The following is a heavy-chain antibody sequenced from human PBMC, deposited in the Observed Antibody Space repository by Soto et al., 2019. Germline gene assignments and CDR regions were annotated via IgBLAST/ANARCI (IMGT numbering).Heavy chain of an antibody. CDR2: IIPIFGTA. V-gene: IGHV1-69*13. Sequence: SVKVSCKASGGTFSSYAISWVRQAPGQGLEWMGGIIPIFGTANYAQKFQGRVTITADESTSTAYMELSSLRSEDTAVYYCARANPRVTRVRGAGNWFDPWGQGTLVTVSS. J-gene: IGHJ5*02. CDR3: ARANPRVTRVRGAGNWFDP. D-gene: IGHD3-10*01. CDR1: GGTFSSYA.